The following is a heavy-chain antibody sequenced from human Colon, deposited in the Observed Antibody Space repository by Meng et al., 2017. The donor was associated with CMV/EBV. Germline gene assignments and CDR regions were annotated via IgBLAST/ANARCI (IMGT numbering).Heavy chain of an antibody. CDR3: ARDPGEVGALSRCDY. J-gene: IGHJ4*02. CDR1: GFTFSSYA. Sequence: GESLKISCAASGFTFSSYAMHWVRQAPGKGLEWVAVISYDGSNKYYADSVKGRFTISRDNSKNTLYLQMNSLRAEDTAVYYCARDPGEVGALSRCDYWGQGTLVTVSS. D-gene: IGHD1-26*01. V-gene: IGHV3-30*04. CDR2: ISYDGSNK.